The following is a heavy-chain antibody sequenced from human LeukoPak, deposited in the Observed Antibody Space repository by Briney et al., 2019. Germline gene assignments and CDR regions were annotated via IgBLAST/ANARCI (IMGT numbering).Heavy chain of an antibody. CDR2: IRSKTDGGTT. D-gene: IGHD3-3*01. Sequence: GGSLRLSCAASGFTFSHAWMTWVRQAPGKGLEWVGRIRSKTDGGTTEYAAPVQGRFTISRDDSTSTLYLQMNSLKIEDTAVYYCAKHNYGVVSIQQWGQGTLVTVSS. V-gene: IGHV3-15*01. J-gene: IGHJ1*01. CDR3: AKHNYGVVSIQQ. CDR1: GFTFSHAW.